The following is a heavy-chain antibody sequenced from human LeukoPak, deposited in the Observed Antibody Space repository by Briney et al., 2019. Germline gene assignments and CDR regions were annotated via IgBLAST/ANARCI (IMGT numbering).Heavy chain of an antibody. CDR1: GFTFSSYA. V-gene: IGHV3-30*02. D-gene: IGHD3-22*01. CDR3: AKLYYYDSSGYYYGPFDY. CDR2: IWYDGSNK. J-gene: IGHJ4*02. Sequence: PGGSLRLSCAASGFTFSSYAMHWVRQAPGKGLEWVAVIWYDGSNKNYADSVKGRFTISRDNSKNTLHLQMNSLRAEDTAVYYCAKLYYYDSSGYYYGPFDYWGQGTLVTVSS.